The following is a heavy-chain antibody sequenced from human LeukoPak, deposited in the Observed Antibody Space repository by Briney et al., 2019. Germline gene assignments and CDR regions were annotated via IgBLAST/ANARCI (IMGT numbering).Heavy chain of an antibody. J-gene: IGHJ4*02. CDR3: GRDDAYLSFTY. D-gene: IGHD3-16*01. CDR2: IKPDGSQR. CDR1: GFIFSDYW. Sequence: GGFLRLSCAASGFIFSDYWMDWLRQAPGKGLEWVASIKPDGSQRDYVASVEGRFTISRDNARNSLFLQMNSLRVEDTAVYYCGRDDAYLSFTYWGQGDLVTVSS. V-gene: IGHV3-7*01.